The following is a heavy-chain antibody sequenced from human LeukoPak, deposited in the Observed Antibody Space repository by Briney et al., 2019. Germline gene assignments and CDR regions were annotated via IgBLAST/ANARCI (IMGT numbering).Heavy chain of an antibody. CDR2: ISYDGDTK. J-gene: IGHJ4*02. CDR3: AKELGPRGGFDY. CDR1: GFTFSSYV. V-gene: IGHV3-30*18. Sequence: GGSLRLSCAASGFTFSSYVMHWVRPAPGKGLEWVAVISYDGDTKFYADSLKGPFTISRDNSKNMLYLQMNSLRAEDTAVYYCAKELGPRGGFDYWGQGTLVTVSS. D-gene: IGHD3-16*01.